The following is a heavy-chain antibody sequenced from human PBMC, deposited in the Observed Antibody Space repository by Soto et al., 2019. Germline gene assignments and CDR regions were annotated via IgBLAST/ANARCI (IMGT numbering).Heavy chain of an antibody. J-gene: IGHJ4*02. CDR1: GGSIISYC. D-gene: IGHD3-3*01. CDR3: ARNPEGIFGVVSDYFDY. CDR2: IYYSGST. Sequence: SETLSLTCTVSGGSIISYCWSWIRQPPGKGLEWIGYIYYSGSTNYNPSLKSRVTISVDTSENQFSLKLSSVTAADTAVYYCARNPEGIFGVVSDYFDYWGQGTLVTVSS. V-gene: IGHV4-59*01.